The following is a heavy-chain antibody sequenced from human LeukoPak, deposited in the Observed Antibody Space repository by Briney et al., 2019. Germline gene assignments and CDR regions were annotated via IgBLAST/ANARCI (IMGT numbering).Heavy chain of an antibody. V-gene: IGHV3-9*01. CDR3: ASGRQLGY. D-gene: IGHD3-16*01. Sequence: GRSLRLSCAASGFTFDDYAMHWVRQAPGKGLEWVSGISWNSGSIGYADSVKGRFTISRDNAKNSLYLQMNSLRAEDTALYYCASGRQLGYWGQGTLVTVSS. J-gene: IGHJ4*02. CDR1: GFTFDDYA. CDR2: ISWNSGSI.